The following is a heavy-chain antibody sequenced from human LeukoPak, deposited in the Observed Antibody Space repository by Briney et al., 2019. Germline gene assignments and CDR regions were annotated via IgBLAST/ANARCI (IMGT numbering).Heavy chain of an antibody. V-gene: IGHV3-74*01. CDR3: ARAPSEIGGYYPEYFRH. J-gene: IGHJ1*01. CDR1: GFTFSTYW. CDR2: IKSDGST. D-gene: IGHD3-3*01. Sequence: GGSLRLSCAASGFTFSTYWMHWVRQAPGKGLVWVSRIKSDGSTNYADSVKGRFTISRDNAKNTLSLQMNSLRPENTGVYYCARAPSEIGGYYPEYFRHWGQGTLVTVSS.